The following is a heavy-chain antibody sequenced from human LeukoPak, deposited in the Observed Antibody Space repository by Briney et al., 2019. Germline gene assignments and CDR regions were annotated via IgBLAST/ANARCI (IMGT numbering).Heavy chain of an antibody. D-gene: IGHD3-9*01. V-gene: IGHV1-69*13. Sequence: TVKVSCKASGGTFSSYAISWVRQAPGQGLEWMGGIIPIFGTANYAQKFQGRVTITADESTSTAYMELSSLRSEDTAVYYCARGNVLTGYHKYFQHWGQGTLVTVSS. CDR3: ARGNVLTGYHKYFQH. CDR2: IIPIFGTA. J-gene: IGHJ1*01. CDR1: GGTFSSYA.